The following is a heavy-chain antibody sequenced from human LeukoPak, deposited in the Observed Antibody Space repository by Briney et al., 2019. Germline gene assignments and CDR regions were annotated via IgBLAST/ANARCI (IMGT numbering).Heavy chain of an antibody. CDR2: LYYGVST. V-gene: IGHV3-53*01. D-gene: IGHD4-17*01. CDR3: ARGRQNYGDYPY. CDR1: GFTVSGDY. Sequence: PGGSLGLSCVVSGFTVSGDYISWFRQAPGKGLEWVSVLYYGVSTFYKDSVKGRFTTSGDNFNNTVYLQMNSLRAEDTAVYYCARGRQNYGDYPYWGQGTLVTVSS. J-gene: IGHJ4*02.